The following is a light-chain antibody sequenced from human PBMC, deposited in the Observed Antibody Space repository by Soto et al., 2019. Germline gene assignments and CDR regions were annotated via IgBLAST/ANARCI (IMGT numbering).Light chain of an antibody. Sequence: EIVMTQSQATLSGSPGERATLSCRASQSVSSNLAWYQQKPGQAPSLLIYGASTRATGIPARFSGSGSGTEFTLTISSLQSEDFAVYYCQQYNNCPPYPFGQGNKREIK. J-gene: IGKJ2*01. V-gene: IGKV3-15*01. CDR2: GAS. CDR1: QSVSSN. CDR3: QQYNNCPPYP.